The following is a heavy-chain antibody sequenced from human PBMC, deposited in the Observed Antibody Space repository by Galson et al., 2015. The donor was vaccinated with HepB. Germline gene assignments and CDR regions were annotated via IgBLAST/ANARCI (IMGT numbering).Heavy chain of an antibody. CDR2: IKSKTDGGTT. V-gene: IGHV3-15*01. D-gene: IGHD3-9*01. CDR3: TTAYDILTGLPV. J-gene: IGHJ4*02. Sequence: SLRLSCAASGFTFSNAWMSWVRQAPGKGLEWVGRIKSKTDGGTTDYAAPVKGRFTISRDDSKNTLYLQMNSLKTEDTAVYYCTTAYDILTGLPVWGQGTLVTVSS. CDR1: GFTFSNAW.